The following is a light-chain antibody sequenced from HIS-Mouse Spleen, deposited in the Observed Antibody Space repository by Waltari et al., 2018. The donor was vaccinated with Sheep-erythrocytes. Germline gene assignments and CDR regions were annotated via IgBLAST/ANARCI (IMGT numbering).Light chain of an antibody. Sequence: SYELTQPPSVSVSPGQTASITCSGDKLGDKYACWYQQKPGQSPVLVIYQNSKRPSGFPGRFSGSNSGNTATLTISGTQAMDEADYYCQAWDSSLYVFGTGTKVTVL. J-gene: IGLJ1*01. CDR3: QAWDSSLYV. V-gene: IGLV3-1*01. CDR2: QNS. CDR1: KLGDKY.